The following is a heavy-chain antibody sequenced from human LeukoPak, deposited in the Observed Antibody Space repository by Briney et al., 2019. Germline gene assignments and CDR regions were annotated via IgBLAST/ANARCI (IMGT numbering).Heavy chain of an antibody. D-gene: IGHD2/OR15-2a*01. J-gene: IGHJ5*02. V-gene: IGHV3-30*02. CDR3: ARALGFLWFDL. CDR2: VRYDGSNK. Sequence: GVSLSLSCGASGFTFSSYGKHWVRQAPGKGLEGVAFVRYDGSNKYYSDAVKGRFTITRDNYKTTLYLQMNSMSAEDTAVYYCARALGFLWFDLWGQGTVAMVSS. CDR1: GFTFSSYG.